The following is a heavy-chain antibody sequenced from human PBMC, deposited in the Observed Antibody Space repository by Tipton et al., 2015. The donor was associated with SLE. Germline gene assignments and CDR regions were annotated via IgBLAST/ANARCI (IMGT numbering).Heavy chain of an antibody. D-gene: IGHD1-26*01. V-gene: IGHV3-53*01. CDR2: IFSDGGGRVA. CDR3: AVTHSGGLHF. Sequence: SGVTVSTNYMSWVRQPPGKGLEWVAVIFSDGGGRVAHYADSVTGRFTVSRGHSENTVFLQMEDLRAEDTAVYYCAVTHSGGLHFWGQGTLVTVSS. CDR1: GVTVSTNY. J-gene: IGHJ4*02.